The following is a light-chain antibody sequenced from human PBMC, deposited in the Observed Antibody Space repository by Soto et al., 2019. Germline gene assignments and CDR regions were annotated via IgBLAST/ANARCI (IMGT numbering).Light chain of an antibody. V-gene: IGKV1-39*01. CDR2: AAS. CDR3: QQSYSTLWT. J-gene: IGKJ1*01. CDR1: QSISSY. Sequence: DIQMTQSPSSLSASVGDRVTITSRASQSISSYLNWYQQKPGKAPKLLIYAASSLQSVVPSRFSGSGSGTDFTLTISSLQPEDFATYYFQQSYSTLWTFGQGTKVEIK.